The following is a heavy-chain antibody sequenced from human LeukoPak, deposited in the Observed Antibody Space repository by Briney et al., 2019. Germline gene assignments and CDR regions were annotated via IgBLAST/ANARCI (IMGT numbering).Heavy chain of an antibody. CDR1: GGSISSGSYS. CDR2: IYPRGST. D-gene: IGHD7-27*01. CDR3: ARFSPRAMGNYLDF. V-gene: IGHV4-30-2*01. J-gene: IGHJ4*02. Sequence: SETLSLTCAVSGGSISSGSYSWSWIRQPPGKGLEWIGYIYPRGSTYYNPSLKSPVILSLDKSANQFSLNLSSVTAADTAVYYCARFSPRAMGNYLDFWGQGTLVTVSS.